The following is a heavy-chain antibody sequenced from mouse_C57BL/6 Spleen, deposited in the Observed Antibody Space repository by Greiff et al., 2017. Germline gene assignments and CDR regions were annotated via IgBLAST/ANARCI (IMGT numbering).Heavy chain of an antibody. J-gene: IGHJ2*01. CDR1: GFTFSSYA. CDR2: ISDGGSYT. CDR3: AREGTAQATLVY. D-gene: IGHD3-2*02. Sequence: EVQLQQSGGGLVKPGGSLKLSCAASGFTFSSYAMSWVRQPPEKRLEWVATISDGGSYTYYQDNVKGRFPISRDNAKNNLYLQMSHRKSEDTAMYYCAREGTAQATLVYWGQGTTLTVSS. V-gene: IGHV5-4*01.